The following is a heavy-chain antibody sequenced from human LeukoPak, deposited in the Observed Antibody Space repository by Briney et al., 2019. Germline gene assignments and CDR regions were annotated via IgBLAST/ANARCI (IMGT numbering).Heavy chain of an antibody. V-gene: IGHV4-34*01. J-gene: IGHJ4*02. D-gene: IGHD2-2*01. CDR1: GGSFSGYY. CDR2: INHSGST. CDR3: ARGHSSTSCYDY. Sequence: NPSETLSLTCAVYGGSFSGYYWSWIRQPPGKGLEWIGEINHSGSTNYNPSLKSRVTISVDTSKNQLSLKLSSVTAADTAVYYCARGHSSTSCYDYWGQGTLVTVSS.